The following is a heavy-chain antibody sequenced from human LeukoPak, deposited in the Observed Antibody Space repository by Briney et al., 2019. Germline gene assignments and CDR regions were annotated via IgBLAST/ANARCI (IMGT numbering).Heavy chain of an antibody. J-gene: IGHJ4*02. CDR2: IYSGGST. D-gene: IGHD6-13*01. Sequence: PGGSLRLSCAASGFTVSSNYMSWVRQAPGKGLEWVSVIYSGGSTYYADSVKGRFTISRDNSKSTLYLQMNSLRPEDTAVYYCAREEGVAATASEFAYWGPGTVVIVSS. CDR1: GFTVSSNY. CDR3: AREEGVAATASEFAY. V-gene: IGHV3-53*05.